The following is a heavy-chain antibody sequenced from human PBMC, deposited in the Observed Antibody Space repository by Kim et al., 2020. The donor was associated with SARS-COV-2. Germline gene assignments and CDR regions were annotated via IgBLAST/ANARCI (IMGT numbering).Heavy chain of an antibody. CDR3: ATDTSGWYVNDY. J-gene: IGHJ4*02. Sequence: YNPSLKSRVTISVDTSKNQFSLKLSSVTAADTAVYYCATDTSGWYVNDYWGQGTLIAVS. V-gene: IGHV4-39*07. D-gene: IGHD6-19*01.